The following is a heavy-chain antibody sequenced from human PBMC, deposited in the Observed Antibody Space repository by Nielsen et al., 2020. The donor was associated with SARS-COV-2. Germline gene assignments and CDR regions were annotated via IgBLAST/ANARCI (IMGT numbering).Heavy chain of an antibody. D-gene: IGHD5-18*01. CDR3: ATGSKIQLWSVGYFDL. V-gene: IGHV3-23*01. J-gene: IGHJ2*01. CDR1: GFTFRRYA. CDR2: ISGSGGST. Sequence: GESLKISCAVSGFTFRRYAMSWVRQAPGKGLEWVSAISGSGGSTYYADSVKGRFTISRDNSKNTLYLQMNSLRAEDTAVYYCATGSKIQLWSVGYFDLWGRGTLVTVSS.